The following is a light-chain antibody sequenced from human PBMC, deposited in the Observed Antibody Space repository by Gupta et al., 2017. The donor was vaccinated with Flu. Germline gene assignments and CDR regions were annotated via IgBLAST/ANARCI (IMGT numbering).Light chain of an antibody. Sequence: DIQMTQSPSSLSASVGDRVTITCQASHDISNYLNWYQQKPGKAPKLPIYDASNLETGVPSRFSGSGSGTDFTFTISSLQPEDIATYYCQQYDNRPLLTFGGGTKVEIK. CDR3: QQYDNRPLLT. J-gene: IGKJ4*01. V-gene: IGKV1-33*01. CDR2: DAS. CDR1: HDISNY.